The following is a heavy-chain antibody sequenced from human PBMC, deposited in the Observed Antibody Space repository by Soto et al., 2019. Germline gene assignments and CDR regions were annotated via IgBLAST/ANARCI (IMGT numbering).Heavy chain of an antibody. V-gene: IGHV1-18*01. D-gene: IGHD3-10*01. CDR3: ARVAVYYYGSGSYYIGDFDY. J-gene: IGHJ4*02. CDR1: GYTFTSYG. CDR2: ISAYNGNT. Sequence: ASVKVSCKASGYTFTSYGISWVRQAPGQRLEWLGWISAYNGNTNYAQKLQGRVTMTTDTSTSTAYMELRSLRSDDTAVYYCARVAVYYYGSGSYYIGDFDYWGQGTLVTVSS.